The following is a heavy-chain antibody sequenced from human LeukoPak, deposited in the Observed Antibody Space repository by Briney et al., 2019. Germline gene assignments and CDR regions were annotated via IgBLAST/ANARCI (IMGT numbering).Heavy chain of an antibody. CDR1: RFTFSSYW. CDR2: IKQDGSEK. Sequence: GGSLRLSCAASRFTFSSYWMSWVRQAPGKGLEWVANIKQDGSEKYYVDSVKGRFTISRDNAKNSLYLQMNSLRAEDTAVYFCARGGSDTAMAHDYWGQGTLVTVSS. V-gene: IGHV3-7*03. CDR3: ARGGSDTAMAHDY. D-gene: IGHD5-18*01. J-gene: IGHJ4*02.